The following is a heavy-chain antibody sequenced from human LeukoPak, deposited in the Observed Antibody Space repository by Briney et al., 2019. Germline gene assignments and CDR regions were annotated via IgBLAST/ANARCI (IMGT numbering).Heavy chain of an antibody. CDR2: ISSSGSTI. Sequence: TGGSLRLSCAASGFTFSSYEMNWVRQAPGKWLEWVSYISSSGSTIYYADSVKGRFTISRDNAKNSLYLQMNSLRAEDTAVYYCARDPYYGDYVVWGQGTLVTVSS. CDR3: ARDPYYGDYVV. V-gene: IGHV3-48*03. D-gene: IGHD4-17*01. CDR1: GFTFSSYE. J-gene: IGHJ4*02.